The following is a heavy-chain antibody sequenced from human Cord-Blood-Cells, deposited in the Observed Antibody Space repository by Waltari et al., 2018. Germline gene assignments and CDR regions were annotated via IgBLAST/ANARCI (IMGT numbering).Heavy chain of an antibody. V-gene: IGHV2-5*01. CDR1: GFSLSTSGVG. CDR2: IYWNDDK. D-gene: IGHD3-22*01. J-gene: IGHJ4*02. CDR3: AHASSGYSVDY. Sequence: QITLKESGPTLVKPTQTLTLTCTFSGFSLSTSGVGVGWIRQPPGKALEWLALIYWNDDKRYSPSLKGRLTITKYTSKNQVVLTMTNMDPVDTATYYCAHASSGYSVDYWGQGTLVTVSS.